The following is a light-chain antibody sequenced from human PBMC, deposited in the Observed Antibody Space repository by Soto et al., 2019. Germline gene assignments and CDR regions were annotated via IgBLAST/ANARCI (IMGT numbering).Light chain of an antibody. CDR3: AAWDDSLNAVL. J-gene: IGLJ3*02. CDR2: SND. Sequence: QSALTQPPSASGTPGQRVTISCSGSRSSIGSNTVDWYQQLPGTAPKVVIYSNDQRPSGVPDRFSGSKSGTSASLAISGLQSEDEDDYYCAAWDDSLNAVLFGGGTKLTVL. V-gene: IGLV1-44*01. CDR1: RSSIGSNT.